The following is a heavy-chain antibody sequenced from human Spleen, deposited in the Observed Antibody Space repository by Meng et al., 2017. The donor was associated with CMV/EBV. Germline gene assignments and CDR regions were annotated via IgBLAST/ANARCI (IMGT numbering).Heavy chain of an antibody. J-gene: IGHJ4*02. CDR2: MNPNSGNT. CDR1: GYTFPTYD. Sequence: ASVKVSCKTSGYTFPTYDINWVRQATGQGLEWMGWMNPNSGNTGYAQKFQGRVTITTDESTYTAYMELSSLRSEDTAIYYCARDSRYCSGTSCYSGDYWGQGTLVTVSS. V-gene: IGHV1-8*03. D-gene: IGHD2-15*01. CDR3: ARDSRYCSGTSCYSGDY.